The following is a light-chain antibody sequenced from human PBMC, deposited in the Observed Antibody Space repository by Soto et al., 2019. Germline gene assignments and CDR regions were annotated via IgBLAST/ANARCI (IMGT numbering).Light chain of an antibody. Sequence: EIVMTQSPATLSVSPGERATLSCWASQSVSTYLTWYQQKPGQAPRLLIFGASKRATGIPDRFSGSGSGRDFTLTISGLEPEDFAVYYCQQYGSSPLISFGQGTRLEI. CDR3: QQYGSSPLIS. CDR2: GAS. J-gene: IGKJ5*01. CDR1: QSVSTY. V-gene: IGKV3-20*01.